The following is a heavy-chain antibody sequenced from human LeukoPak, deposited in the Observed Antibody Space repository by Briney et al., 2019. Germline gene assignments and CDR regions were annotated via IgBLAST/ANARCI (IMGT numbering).Heavy chain of an antibody. CDR1: GFTFSTYG. J-gene: IGHJ4*02. D-gene: IGHD1-1*01. V-gene: IGHV3-33*06. Sequence: GGSLRLSCAASGFTFSTYGMHWVRQAPGKGLEGVAVIWYDGSNKYYADSVKGRFTISRDNSKNTLYLQMNSLRAEDTAVYHCAKDLTTGTLSFDYWGQGTLVTVSS. CDR2: IWYDGSNK. CDR3: AKDLTTGTLSFDY.